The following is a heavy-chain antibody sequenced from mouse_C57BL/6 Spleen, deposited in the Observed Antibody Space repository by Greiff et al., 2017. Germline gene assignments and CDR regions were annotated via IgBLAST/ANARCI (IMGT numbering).Heavy chain of an antibody. CDR1: GFTFSDYY. V-gene: IGHV5-16*01. Sequence: EVQRVESEGGLVQPGSSMKLSCTASGFTFSDYYMAWVRQVPEKGLEWVANINYDGSSTYYLDSLKSRFIISRDNAKNILYLQMSSLKSEDTATYYCARVESNYYYARDYWGQGTSVTVSS. CDR3: ARVESNYYYARDY. D-gene: IGHD2-5*01. J-gene: IGHJ4*01. CDR2: INYDGSST.